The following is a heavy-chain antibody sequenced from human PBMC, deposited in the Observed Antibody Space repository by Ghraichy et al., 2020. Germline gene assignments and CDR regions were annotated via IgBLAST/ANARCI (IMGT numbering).Heavy chain of an antibody. CDR1: GGSISSSNYN. CDR3: ARHPSTGVFDY. V-gene: IGHV4-39*01. D-gene: IGHD2-8*02. Sequence: SETLSLTCTVSGGSISSSNYNWLWIRQPPGKGLEWIGSISSSGNTWYSPSLKSRVTMSVDTSKKQFSLSLNSVTAADTAVYYCARHPSTGVFDYWGQGALVTVSS. CDR2: ISSSGNT. J-gene: IGHJ4*02.